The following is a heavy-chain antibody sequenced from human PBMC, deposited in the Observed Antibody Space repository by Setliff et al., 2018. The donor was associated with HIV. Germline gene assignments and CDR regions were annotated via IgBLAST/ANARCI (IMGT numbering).Heavy chain of an antibody. D-gene: IGHD6-13*01. CDR1: GGSISSYY. CDR3: ARGGSRGSWYWDY. Sequence: NPSETLSLTCTVSGGSISSYYWSWIRQPPGKGLEWLGHIYSSGSTNYKPSLKSRVTISVDRSKNQFSLKLSSVTAADTAVYYCARGGSRGSWYWDYWGQGTLVTVSS. V-gene: IGHV4-59*12. CDR2: IYSSGST. J-gene: IGHJ4*02.